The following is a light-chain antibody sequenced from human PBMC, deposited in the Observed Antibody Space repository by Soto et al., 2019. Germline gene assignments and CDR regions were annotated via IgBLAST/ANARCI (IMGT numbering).Light chain of an antibody. V-gene: IGLV2-14*01. Sequence: QSALTQPASVSGSPGQPITFSCTGTSSDVGGYNYVSWYQQHTGKAPKVMIYDVSNRPSGVSNGFSGSKSGNPASLTISGVQAEDEAEYYCSSYTTSGTWVFGGGTKQTVL. CDR2: DVS. CDR1: SSDVGGYNY. J-gene: IGLJ3*02. CDR3: SSYTTSGTWV.